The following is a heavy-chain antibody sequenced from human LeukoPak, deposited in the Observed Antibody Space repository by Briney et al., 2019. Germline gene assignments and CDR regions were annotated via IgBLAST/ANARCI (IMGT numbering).Heavy chain of an antibody. D-gene: IGHD5-18*01. CDR2: INHSGST. CDR3: ARGRIQLWLSGTYYYYGMDV. J-gene: IGHJ6*02. Sequence: SETLSLTCAVYGGSFSGYYWSWIRQPPGKGLEWIGEINHSGSTNYNPSLKSRVTIPVDTSKNQFSLKLSSVTAADTAVYYCARGRIQLWLSGTYYYYGMDVWGQGTTVTVSS. CDR1: GGSFSGYY. V-gene: IGHV4-34*01.